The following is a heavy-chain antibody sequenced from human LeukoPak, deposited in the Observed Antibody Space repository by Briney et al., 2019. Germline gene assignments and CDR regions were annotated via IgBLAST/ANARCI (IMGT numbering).Heavy chain of an antibody. CDR1: GFTFSTYA. CDR2: ISGSGTST. V-gene: IGHV3-23*01. D-gene: IGHD6-19*01. Sequence: GGSLRLSCAASGFTFSTYAMSWVRHAPRKGREWVSAISGSGTSTYNADSVNGRFTISRDNSKNTLYLQMNSLTAEDTAIYYCGKDLHKGGWYYYQFHSWGQGTLLAVSS. CDR3: GKDLHKGGWYYYQFHS. J-gene: IGHJ4*02.